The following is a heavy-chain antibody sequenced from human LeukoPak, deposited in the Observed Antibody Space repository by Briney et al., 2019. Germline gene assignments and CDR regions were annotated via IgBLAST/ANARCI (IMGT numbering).Heavy chain of an antibody. Sequence: GGSLRLSCAASGFTFSSYAMSWVRQAPGKGLEWVSAISGSGGSTYYADSVKGRFTISRDNSKNTLYLQMNSLRAEDTAVYYCAKGLWRDGYNHEYFQHWGQGTLVTVSS. D-gene: IGHD5-24*01. J-gene: IGHJ1*01. CDR2: ISGSGGST. V-gene: IGHV3-23*01. CDR1: GFTFSSYA. CDR3: AKGLWRDGYNHEYFQH.